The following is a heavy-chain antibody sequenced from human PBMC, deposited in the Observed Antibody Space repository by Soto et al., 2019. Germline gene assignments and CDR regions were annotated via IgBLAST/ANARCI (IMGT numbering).Heavy chain of an antibody. V-gene: IGHV1-58*01. J-gene: IGHJ6*02. D-gene: IGHD3-22*01. CDR1: GFTFTSSA. CDR2: IVVGSGNT. CDR3: AADLDTMIVVAHYGMDV. Sequence: QMQLVQSGPEVKKPGTSVKVSCKASGFTFTSSAVQWVRQARGQRREWIGWIVVGSGNTNYAQKFQERVTITRDMSTSTAYMELRSLRSEDTDVYYCAADLDTMIVVAHYGMDVWGQGTTVTVSS.